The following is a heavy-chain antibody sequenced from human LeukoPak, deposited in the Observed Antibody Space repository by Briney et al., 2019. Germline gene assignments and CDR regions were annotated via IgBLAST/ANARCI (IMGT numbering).Heavy chain of an antibody. CDR3: ARHGTQWLVLY. J-gene: IGHJ4*02. D-gene: IGHD6-19*01. CDR1: GGSISTYY. V-gene: IGHV4-59*08. CDR2: IYHSGST. Sequence: SETLSLTCTVSGGSISTYYWSWIRQPPGKGLEWIGFIYHSGSTNYNPSLKSRVTISVDTSKNQFSLKLSSVTAADTAVYYCARHGTQWLVLYWGQGTLVTVSS.